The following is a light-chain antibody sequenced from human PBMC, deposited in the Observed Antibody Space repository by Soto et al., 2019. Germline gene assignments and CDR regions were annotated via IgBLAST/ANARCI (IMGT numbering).Light chain of an antibody. CDR2: KAS. J-gene: IGKJ4*01. V-gene: IGKV1-5*03. CDR3: QQYNSYSLT. CDR1: QSISSR. Sequence: DIQMTQSPSTLSASVGDRVTITCRASQSISSRLAWYQQKPGKAPKLLIYKASSLESGVPSRFSGSGSGTEFTLTISSLQPDDFATHYCQQYNSYSLTFGGGTKVEIK.